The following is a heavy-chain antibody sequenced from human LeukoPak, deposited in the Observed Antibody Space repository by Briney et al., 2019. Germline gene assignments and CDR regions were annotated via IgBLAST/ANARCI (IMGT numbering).Heavy chain of an antibody. D-gene: IGHD2-15*01. CDR3: ALLVLPPDRTSYAFDI. CDR2: FDPEHQGI. CDR1: GQALSELS. J-gene: IGHJ3*02. V-gene: IGHV1-24*01. Sequence: ASVKVSCKVSGQALSELSVHWVRQTLEKGFVWMGGFDPEHQGILYAQSFQDRFTMTEDSSTDTAYLHLSSLTSEDSALYYCALLVLPPDRTSYAFDIWGQGTVVTVSA.